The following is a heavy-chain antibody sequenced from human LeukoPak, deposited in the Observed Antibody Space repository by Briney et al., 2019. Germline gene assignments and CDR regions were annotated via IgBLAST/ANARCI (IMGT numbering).Heavy chain of an antibody. J-gene: IGHJ4*02. CDR1: GGSISSLNL. Sequence: SETLSLTCIVSGGSISSLNLWSWLRQPPGKGLEWIGEMYLGGTTNFNPSLKSRVTILMDKSKNQLSLQLTSVTAADTAVYYCAGLEGRYSTDWFYFFDYWGQGALVTVSS. D-gene: IGHD6-19*01. CDR3: AGLEGRYSTDWFYFFDY. CDR2: MYLGGTT. V-gene: IGHV4-4*02.